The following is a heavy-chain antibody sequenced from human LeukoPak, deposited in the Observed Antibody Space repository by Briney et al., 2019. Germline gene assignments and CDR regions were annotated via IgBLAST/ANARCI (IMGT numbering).Heavy chain of an antibody. CDR1: GGSFSGYY. J-gene: IGHJ2*01. CDR2: INHSGST. Sequence: SETLSLTCAVYGGSFSGYYWSWIRRPPGKGLEWIGEINHSGSTNYNPSLKSRVTISVDTSKNQFSLKLNSVTAADTAVYYCARHSLSRQHIVVVTAVHWYFDLWGRGTLVTVSS. V-gene: IGHV4-34*01. CDR3: ARHSLSRQHIVVVTAVHWYFDL. D-gene: IGHD2-21*02.